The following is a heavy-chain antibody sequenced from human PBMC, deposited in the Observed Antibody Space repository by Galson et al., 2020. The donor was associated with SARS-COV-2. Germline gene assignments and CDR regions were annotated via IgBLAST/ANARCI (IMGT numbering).Heavy chain of an antibody. CDR2: INHSGST. V-gene: IGHV4-34*01. CDR1: GGSFSGYY. J-gene: IGHJ3*02. D-gene: IGHD2-2*01. CDR3: ARWGEVVVVPAAPRADAFDI. Sequence: ETLSLTCAVYGGSFSGYYWSWIRQPPGKGLEWIGEINHSGSTNYNPSLKSRVTISVDTSKNQFSLKLSSVTAADTAVYYCARWGEVVVVPAAPRADAFDIWGQGTMVTVSS.